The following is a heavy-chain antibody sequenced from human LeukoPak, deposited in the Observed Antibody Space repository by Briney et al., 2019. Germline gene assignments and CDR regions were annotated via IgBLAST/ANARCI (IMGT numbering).Heavy chain of an antibody. CDR3: ARGSAGKSYENWFDP. D-gene: IGHD3-10*01. J-gene: IGHJ5*02. Sequence: SETLSLTCTVSGGSISSYYWSWIRQPPGKGLEWIGYIYYSGSTNYSPSLKSRVTISVDTSKNQFSLKLSSVTAADTAVYYCARGSAGKSYENWFDPWGQGTLVTVSS. CDR1: GGSISSYY. V-gene: IGHV4-59*01. CDR2: IYYSGST.